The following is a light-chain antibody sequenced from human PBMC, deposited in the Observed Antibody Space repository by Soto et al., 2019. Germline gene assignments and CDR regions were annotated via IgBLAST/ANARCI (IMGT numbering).Light chain of an antibody. CDR3: QQYQTDWT. J-gene: IGKJ1*01. CDR2: DAS. V-gene: IGKV1-5*01. CDR1: QRVNTC. Sequence: DIQMTQSPSTLSASVGDRVSITCRASQRVNTCLAWYQQKPGKAPTLLIYDASSLQSGVPSSLSGSASGTDFTLTISSMKPDDFATYYCQQYQTDWTFGHGTKVDIK.